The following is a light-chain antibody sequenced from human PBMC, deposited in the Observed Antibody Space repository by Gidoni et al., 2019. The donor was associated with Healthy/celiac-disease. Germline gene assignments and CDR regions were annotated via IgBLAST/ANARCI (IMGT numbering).Light chain of an antibody. CDR2: GAS. CDR3: QQYGSSPGWT. V-gene: IGKV3-20*01. J-gene: IGKJ1*01. CDR1: QSGSSSY. Sequence: EIVLTQSPGTLSLSPGERATLSCRASQSGSSSYLAWYKQKPGQPPRLLIYGASSRATGIPDRFSGSGSGTDFTLTISRLEPEDFAVYYCQQYGSSPGWTFGQGTKVEIK.